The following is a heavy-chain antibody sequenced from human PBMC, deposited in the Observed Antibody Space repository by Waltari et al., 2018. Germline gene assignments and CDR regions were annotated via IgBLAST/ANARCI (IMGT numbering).Heavy chain of an antibody. Sequence: QVQLVESGGGLVKPGGSLRLSCEASGFTFRAYYMAWFRHVPGKGLEWIAYISYAASATYYADSVKGRFTISRDNPQNSVFLQMNSLRVEDTAVYYCAKRGDQPIITFDSWGQGTLVTVSS. CDR1: GFTFRAYY. D-gene: IGHD1-20*01. CDR3: AKRGDQPIITFDS. V-gene: IGHV3-11*01. CDR2: ISYAASAT. J-gene: IGHJ4*02.